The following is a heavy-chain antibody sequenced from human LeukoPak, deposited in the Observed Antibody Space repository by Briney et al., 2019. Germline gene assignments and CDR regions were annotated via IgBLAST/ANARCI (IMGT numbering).Heavy chain of an antibody. CDR2: IRSKAYGGTT. J-gene: IGHJ4*02. Sequence: GGSLRLSCTASGINFGDYAMSWFREAPATGQERVGFIRSKAYGGTTEYAASEKGRFTISTDDSKIIAYMQMHSLRTADTAVYYCSRGYYDILSPAGGFDNWGQGTLVTVSS. V-gene: IGHV3-49*03. CDR3: SRGYYDILSPAGGFDN. CDR1: GINFGDYA. D-gene: IGHD3-9*01.